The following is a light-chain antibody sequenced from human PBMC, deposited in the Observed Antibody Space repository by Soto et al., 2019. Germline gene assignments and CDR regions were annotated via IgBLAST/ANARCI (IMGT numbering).Light chain of an antibody. V-gene: IGKV3-11*01. CDR2: DVS. CDR3: QQRNRWPPIFT. J-gene: IGKJ3*01. Sequence: EIVLTQSPATLSLSPGERATLSCRASQSVGTYLAWYQQRPGQAPRLLIYDVSNRAAGIPARFSGSGSGTELTLTIRSLEHEDFAVYYCQQRNRWPPIFTFGPGTKVDFK. CDR1: QSVGTY.